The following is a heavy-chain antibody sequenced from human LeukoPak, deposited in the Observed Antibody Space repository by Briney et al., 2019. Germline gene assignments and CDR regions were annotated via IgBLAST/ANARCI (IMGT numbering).Heavy chain of an antibody. V-gene: IGHV3-21*01. CDR3: ARDSKLRADSGHDLADY. CDR1: GFTFSSCN. CDR2: ISSSSRYI. D-gene: IGHD5-12*01. Sequence: GGSLRLSCAASGFTFSSCNMNWVRQAPGKGLEWVSSISSSSRYIYYADSVKGRFTISRDNAKNSLYLQMNSLRAEDTAVYYCARDSKLRADSGHDLADYWGQGTLVTVSS. J-gene: IGHJ4*02.